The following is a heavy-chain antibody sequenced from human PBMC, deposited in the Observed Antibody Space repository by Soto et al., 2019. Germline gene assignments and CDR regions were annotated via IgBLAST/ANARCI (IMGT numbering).Heavy chain of an antibody. J-gene: IGHJ4*02. CDR3: AKVVGDTSSGDF. V-gene: IGHV3-23*01. CDR1: GFTFSSYA. CDR2: ISGSGSNT. D-gene: IGHD2-21*02. Sequence: GGSLRLSCAASGFTFSSYAMSWVRQAPGKGLEWVSAISGSGSNTYYADSVKGRFTISRDNSKNTLYLQMNSLRAEDTAVYYCAKVVGDTSSGDFWGQGMLVTVS.